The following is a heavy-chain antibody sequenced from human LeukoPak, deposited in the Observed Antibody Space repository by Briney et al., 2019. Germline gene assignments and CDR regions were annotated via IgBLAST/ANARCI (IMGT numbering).Heavy chain of an antibody. J-gene: IGHJ5*02. CDR1: GYSFTSSL. CDR2: IYPGDSDT. V-gene: IGHV5-51*01. Sequence: GESLKISCKGSGYSFTSSLIGWERQKPGEGLECMGIIYPGDSDTRYSPSFQGQVTISADKSISTAYLQWSSLKASDTAMYYCARQISTSWFDPWGQGTLVTVSS. D-gene: IGHD1-1*01. CDR3: ARQISTSWFDP.